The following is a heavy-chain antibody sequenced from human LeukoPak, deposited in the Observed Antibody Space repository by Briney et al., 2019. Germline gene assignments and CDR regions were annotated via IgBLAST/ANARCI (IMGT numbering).Heavy chain of an antibody. V-gene: IGHV3-48*01. J-gene: IGHJ4*02. CDR3: ARGRGYSYGQLDY. CDR1: GFTFTTYG. Sequence: GGSLRLSCSASGFTFTTYGMNWVRQAPGKGLEWVSDSVKGRFTISRDNAKNSLYLQMNSLRAEDTAVYYCARGRGYSYGQLDYWGQGTLVTVSS. D-gene: IGHD5-18*01.